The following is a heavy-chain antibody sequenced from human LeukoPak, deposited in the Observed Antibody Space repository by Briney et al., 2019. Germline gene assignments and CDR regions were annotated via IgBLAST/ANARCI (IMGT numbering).Heavy chain of an antibody. CDR3: ARGTTNWARYDAFDV. V-gene: IGHV3-48*02. Sequence: PGGSLRLSCAASGFTFSSYSMNWVRQAPGKGLEWVSYISNSSGAKYCADSVKGRFTISRDNAKNSLYLQMNSLTDEDTAVYFCARGTTNWARYDAFDVWGQGTIVTVSS. CDR2: ISNSSGAK. CDR1: GFTFSSYS. D-gene: IGHD1-1*01. J-gene: IGHJ3*01.